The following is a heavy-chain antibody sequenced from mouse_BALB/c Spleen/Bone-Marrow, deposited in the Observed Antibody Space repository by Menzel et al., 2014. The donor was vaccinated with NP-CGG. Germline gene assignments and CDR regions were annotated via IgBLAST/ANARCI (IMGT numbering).Heavy chain of an antibody. V-gene: IGHV1-69*02. CDR2: IDPSDSYT. Sequence: VQLQQSGAELVKPGASVKLSCKASGYTFTSYWMHWVKQRPGQGLEWIGEIDPSDSYTSYNQKFKGKATLTVDESSSTAYMQLSSLTSEDSAVYYCARSAGYWYFDVWGAGTTVTVSS. D-gene: IGHD1-2*01. CDR1: GYTFTSYW. CDR3: ARSAGYWYFDV. J-gene: IGHJ1*01.